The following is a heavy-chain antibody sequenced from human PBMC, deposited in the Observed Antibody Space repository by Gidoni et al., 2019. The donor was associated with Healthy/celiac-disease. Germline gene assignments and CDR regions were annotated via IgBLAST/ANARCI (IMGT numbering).Heavy chain of an antibody. J-gene: IGHJ6*02. CDR1: GFTFRSYW. D-gene: IGHD2-15*01. V-gene: IGHV3-7*05. Sequence: EVQLVESGGGLVQPGGSLRLSCAASGFTFRSYWMSWVRQAPGKGLEWVANIKQDGSEKYYVDSVKGRFTISRDNAKNSLYLQMNSLRAEDTAVYYCARDRVVAATPRYYYYGMDVWGQGTTVTVSS. CDR3: ARDRVVAATPRYYYYGMDV. CDR2: IKQDGSEK.